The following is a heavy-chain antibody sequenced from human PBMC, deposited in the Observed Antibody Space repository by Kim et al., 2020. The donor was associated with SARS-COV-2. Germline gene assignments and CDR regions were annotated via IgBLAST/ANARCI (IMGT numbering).Heavy chain of an antibody. CDR1: GGSISSYY. J-gene: IGHJ6*03. Sequence: SETLSLTYTVSGGSISSYYWTWIRQPPGQRLEWIGYIYYSGSTNYNPSLKSRVTISVDTSKNKFSLKLSPVTAADTAVYYCARGGVVVLAPMDVWGKGTTVTVSS. CDR2: IYYSGST. V-gene: IGHV4-59*01. CDR3: ARGGVVVLAPMDV. D-gene: IGHD2-2*01.